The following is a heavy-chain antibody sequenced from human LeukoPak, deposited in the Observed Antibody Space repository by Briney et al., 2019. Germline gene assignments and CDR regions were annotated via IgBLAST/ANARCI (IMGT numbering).Heavy chain of an antibody. J-gene: IGHJ1*01. D-gene: IGHD6-13*01. Sequence: ASVNVSCKASGYTFTSYAMNWVRQAPGQGLEWMGWINTNTGNPTYAQGFTGRFVFSLDTSVSTAYLQISSLKAEDTAVYYCAREVAAAGPEYFQHWGQGTLVTVSS. CDR2: INTNTGNP. CDR1: GYTFTSYA. CDR3: AREVAAAGPEYFQH. V-gene: IGHV7-4-1*02.